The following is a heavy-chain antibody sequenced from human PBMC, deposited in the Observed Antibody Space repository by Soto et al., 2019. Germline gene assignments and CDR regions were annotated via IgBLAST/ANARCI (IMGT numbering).Heavy chain of an antibody. CDR3: ARLLYYDSSGYPVDY. Sequence: QVQLVQSGAEVKKPGSSVKVSCKASGGTFSSYISWVRQAPGQGLEWMGRIIPILGIANYAQKFQGRVTITADKSTSTAYMEVSSLRSEDTAVYYCARLLYYDSSGYPVDYWGQGTLVTVSS. D-gene: IGHD3-22*01. CDR1: GGTFSSY. J-gene: IGHJ4*02. V-gene: IGHV1-69*02. CDR2: IIPILGIA.